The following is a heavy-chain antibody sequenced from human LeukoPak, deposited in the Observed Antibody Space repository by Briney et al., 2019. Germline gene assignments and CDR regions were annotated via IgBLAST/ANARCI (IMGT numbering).Heavy chain of an antibody. CDR2: LSSDGSKT. CDR1: GFTFSGYP. V-gene: IGHV3-30*04. Sequence: PGRSLRLSCAASGFTFSGYPMHWVRQAPGKGMEWVTILSSDGSKTYYADSVKGRFTISRDNSKNTLYLQMNSLRAEDTAVYYCARAVNSGWHIFDYWGQGTLLTVSS. J-gene: IGHJ4*02. CDR3: ARAVNSGWHIFDY. D-gene: IGHD6-19*01.